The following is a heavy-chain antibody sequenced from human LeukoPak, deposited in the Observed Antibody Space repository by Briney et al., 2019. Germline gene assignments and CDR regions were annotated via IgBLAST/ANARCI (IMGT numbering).Heavy chain of an antibody. CDR2: IYHGGST. J-gene: IGHJ5*01. CDR1: GGSISSGAYS. D-gene: IGHD1-26*01. CDR3: ARGDGSSNWYDY. V-gene: IGHV4-30-2*01. Sequence: SQTLSLACAVSGGSISSGAYSWTWIRPPPGKGREWSGYIYHGGSTYYNPALKCRVTISVDRSTNQFSLKLTSVTAADTAVYYCARGDGSSNWYDYWGQGTLVTVSS.